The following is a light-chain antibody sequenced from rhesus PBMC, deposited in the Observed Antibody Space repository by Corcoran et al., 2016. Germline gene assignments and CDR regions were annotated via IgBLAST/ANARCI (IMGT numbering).Light chain of an antibody. J-gene: IGKJ3*01. V-gene: IGKV3-53*01. CDR2: GAS. CDR1: QSVSSY. CDR3: QKYSSSPFT. Sequence: QVILTQSPATLSLSPGERATLSCRASQSVSSYLAWYQQKPGQAPRRLIYGASSRATGIPDRFSGSGSGTEVTLTISSLEPEDFAVYYCQKYSSSPFTFGPGTKLDIK.